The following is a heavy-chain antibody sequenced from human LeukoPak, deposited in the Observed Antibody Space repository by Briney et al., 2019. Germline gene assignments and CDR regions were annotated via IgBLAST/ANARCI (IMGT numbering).Heavy chain of an antibody. CDR1: GGSISSGTYY. CDR2: IYYRRST. J-gene: IGHJ4*02. V-gene: IGHV4-39*01. CDR3: ARHADSGFGELAFDY. Sequence: PSETLSLTCTVSGGSISSGTYYWGWIRQPPGEGLEWIGSIYYRRSTYYNPYLKSRVTISVDTSKNQFSLELTSVTAADTAVYYCARHADSGFGELAFDYWGQGTLVTVSS. D-gene: IGHD3-10*01.